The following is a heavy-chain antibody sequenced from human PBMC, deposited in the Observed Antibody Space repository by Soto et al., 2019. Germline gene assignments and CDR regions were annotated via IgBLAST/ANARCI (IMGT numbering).Heavy chain of an antibody. CDR3: ARDGSGNYGSGSYSY. J-gene: IGHJ4*02. CDR1: GGSISSSNW. CDR2: IYHSGST. V-gene: IGHV4-4*02. Sequence: QVQLQESSPGLVKPSGTLFLTCAVSGGSISSSNWWSWVRHPPGKGLEWIGEIYHSGSTNYNPSLTVRVTISVDKSKNQFSLKLSSVTAADTAVYYCARDGSGNYGSGSYSYCGQGTLVTVSS. D-gene: IGHD3-10*01.